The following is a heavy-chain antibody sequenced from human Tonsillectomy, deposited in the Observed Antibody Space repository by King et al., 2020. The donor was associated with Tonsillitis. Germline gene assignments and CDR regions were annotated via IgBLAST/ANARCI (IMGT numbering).Heavy chain of an antibody. CDR1: GGTFTNYW. D-gene: IGHD4/OR15-4a*01. CDR3: TREYGGNPPAL. CDR2: IDPTDFYT. J-gene: IGHJ4*02. V-gene: IGHV5-10-1*01. Sequence: QLVQSGAEVKKPGESVRISCQASGGTFTNYWVAWVRQVSGRGLEWMGRIDPTDFYTRYSPAFRGHVSISLDNTNNIAYLQWSSLRASDTATYFCTREYGGNPPALGGQGTQVSVAS.